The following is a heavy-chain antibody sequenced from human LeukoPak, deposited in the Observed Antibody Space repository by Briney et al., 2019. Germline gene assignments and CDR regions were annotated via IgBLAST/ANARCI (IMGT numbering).Heavy chain of an antibody. Sequence: ASVKVSCKASGYTFTGNYMHSARQVPGQGLGWLGWIEPNGGGKNYAQKFKGRVTITRDTSISTAYMELSRLRSDDTAVYYCARRYCSSTSCYVYFDYWGQGTLVTVSS. D-gene: IGHD2-2*01. CDR3: ARRYCSSTSCYVYFDY. CDR2: IEPNGGGK. J-gene: IGHJ4*02. CDR1: GYTFTGNY. V-gene: IGHV1-2*02.